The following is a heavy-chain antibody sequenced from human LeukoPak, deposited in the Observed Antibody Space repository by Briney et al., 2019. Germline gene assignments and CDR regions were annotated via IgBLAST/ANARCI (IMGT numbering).Heavy chain of an antibody. D-gene: IGHD6-19*01. CDR3: ARGQWLVSHWYFDL. CDR1: GFTLSTYW. CDR2: INSDGSST. J-gene: IGHJ2*01. Sequence: GGSLRLSCAASGFTLSTYWMHWVRQAPGKGLVWVARINSDGSSTNYADSVKGRFTISRDNAKNALYLQMNSLRAEDTAVYYCARGQWLVSHWYFDLWGRGTLVTVSS. V-gene: IGHV3-74*01.